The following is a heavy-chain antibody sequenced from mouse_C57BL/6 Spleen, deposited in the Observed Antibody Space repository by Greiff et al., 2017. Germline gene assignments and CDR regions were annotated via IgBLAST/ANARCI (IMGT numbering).Heavy chain of an antibody. J-gene: IGHJ4*01. V-gene: IGHV1-52*01. CDR2: IDPSDSET. D-gene: IGHD1-1*01. CDR1: GYTFTSYW. CDR3: ARGVVDYYAMDY. Sequence: QVQLQQPGAELVRPGSSVKLSCKASGYTFTSYWMHWVKQRPTQGLEWIGNIDPSDSETHYNQKFKDKATLTVDKSSSTAYMQLSSLTSEDSAVYYCARGVVDYYAMDYWGQGTSVTVSS.